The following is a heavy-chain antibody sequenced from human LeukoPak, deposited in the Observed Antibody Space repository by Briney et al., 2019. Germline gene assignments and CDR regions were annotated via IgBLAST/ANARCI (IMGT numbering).Heavy chain of an antibody. V-gene: IGHV1-3*01. CDR3: AREESEVVTSYYFDY. CDR1: GYTFTSYA. CDR2: INAGNGNT. D-gene: IGHD2-2*01. Sequence: GASVKVSCKASGYTFTSYAMHWVRQAPGQRLEWMGWINAGNGNTKYSQKFQGRVTITRDTSASTAYMELSSLRSEDTAVYYCAREESEVVTSYYFDYWGQGTLVNGSS. J-gene: IGHJ4*01.